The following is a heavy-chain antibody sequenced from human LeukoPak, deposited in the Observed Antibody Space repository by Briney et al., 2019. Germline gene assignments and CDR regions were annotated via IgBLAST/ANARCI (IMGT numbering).Heavy chain of an antibody. CDR3: ARERSGANSYGYWEY. CDR1: GYXFSGYY. D-gene: IGHD5-18*01. J-gene: IGHJ4*02. CDR2: INPNSGGT. Sequence: ASVKVSCKASGYXFSGYYIHWVRQAPGQGLEWMGWINPNSGGTNYAQKFQGRVTMTRDTSISTAYMEMSSLRSDDTAVYYCARERSGANSYGYWEYWGQGTLVTVSS. V-gene: IGHV1-2*02.